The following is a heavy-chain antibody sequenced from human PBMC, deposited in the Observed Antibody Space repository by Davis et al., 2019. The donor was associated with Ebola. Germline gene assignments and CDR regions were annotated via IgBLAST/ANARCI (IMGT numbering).Heavy chain of an antibody. Sequence: AASVKVSCKTSGYTFTSYDINWVRQAPGQGLEWVGWMRPISGDSGYAQKFQGRVSMTRDTSISTVYMELTSLRSEDTAVYYCARRGTVTTWYYYGMDVWGQGTTVTVSS. J-gene: IGHJ6*02. D-gene: IGHD4-11*01. CDR3: ARRGTVTTWYYYGMDV. CDR2: MRPISGDS. CDR1: GYTFTSYD. V-gene: IGHV1-8*01.